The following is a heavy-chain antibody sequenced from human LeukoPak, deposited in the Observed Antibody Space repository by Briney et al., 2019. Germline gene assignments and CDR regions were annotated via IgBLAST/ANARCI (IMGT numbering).Heavy chain of an antibody. CDR3: ARTGLPAAFDY. CDR1: GGSITVGDYC. J-gene: IGHJ4*02. Sequence: QTLSLTCAVSGGSITVGDYCWNGIRQPPGQGLDGIGYIYYSGSTYYNPSLKSRVTISVDTSKNQFSLKLSSVTAADTAVYYCARTGLPAAFDYWGQGTLVTVSS. CDR2: IYYSGST. D-gene: IGHD2-15*01. V-gene: IGHV4-30-4*08.